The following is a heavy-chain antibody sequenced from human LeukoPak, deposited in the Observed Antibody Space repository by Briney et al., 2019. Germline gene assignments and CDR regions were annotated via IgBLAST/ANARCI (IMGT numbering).Heavy chain of an antibody. Sequence: GASLRLSRAASGFTFSNAWMSWVRQAPGKGLEWVGRIKSKTDGGTTDYAAPVKGRFTISRDDSKNTLYLQMNSLKTEDTAVYYCTTPTYYYYGMDVWGQGTTVTVSS. CDR3: TTPTYYYYGMDV. CDR2: IKSKTDGGTT. V-gene: IGHV3-15*01. CDR1: GFTFSNAW. J-gene: IGHJ6*02.